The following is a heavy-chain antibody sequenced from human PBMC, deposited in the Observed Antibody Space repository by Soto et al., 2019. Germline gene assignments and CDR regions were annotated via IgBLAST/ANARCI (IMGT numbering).Heavy chain of an antibody. J-gene: IGHJ6*02. CDR3: ARESYGDYMRYYYYYGMDV. V-gene: IGHV1-3*01. CDR2: INAGNGNT. D-gene: IGHD4-17*01. CDR1: GYTFTSYA. Sequence: QVQLVQSGAEVKKPGASVKVSCKASGYTFTSYAMHWVRQAPGQRLEWMGWINAGNGNTKYSQKFQGRVTITRDTSASTAYMELSSLRSEDTAVYYCARESYGDYMRYYYYYGMDVWGQGTTVTVSS.